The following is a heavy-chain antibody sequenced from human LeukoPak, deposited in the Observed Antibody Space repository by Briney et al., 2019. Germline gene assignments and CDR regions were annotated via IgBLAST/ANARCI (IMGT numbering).Heavy chain of an antibody. CDR2: ISYDGSNK. J-gene: IGHJ4*02. V-gene: IGHV3-30-3*01. Sequence: GRSLILSCAASGFTFSSYAMHWVRQAPGKGLEWVAVISYDGSNKYYADSVKGRFTISRDNSKNTLYLQMNSLRAEDTAVYYCARDAFYYDFWSGYYTLGDYFDYWGQGTLVTVSS. CDR3: ARDAFYYDFWSGYYTLGDYFDY. D-gene: IGHD3-3*01. CDR1: GFTFSSYA.